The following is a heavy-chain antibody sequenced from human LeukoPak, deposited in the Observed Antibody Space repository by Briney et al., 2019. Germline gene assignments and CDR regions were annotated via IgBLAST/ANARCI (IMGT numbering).Heavy chain of an antibody. Sequence: ASVKVSCKASGYTFTGYYMHWVRQAPGQGLEWMGWINPNSGGTNYAQKFQGRVTMTRDTSISTAYMELSRLRSDDTAVYYCARGGIYGLGSYYKESIDYWGQGTLVTVSS. V-gene: IGHV1-2*02. CDR3: ARGGIYGLGSYYKESIDY. J-gene: IGHJ4*02. CDR1: GYTFTGYY. CDR2: INPNSGGT. D-gene: IGHD3-10*01.